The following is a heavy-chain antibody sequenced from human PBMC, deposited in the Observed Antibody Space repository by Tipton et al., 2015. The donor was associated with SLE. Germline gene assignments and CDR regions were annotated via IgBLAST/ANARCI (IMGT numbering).Heavy chain of an antibody. CDR1: GGSISSHY. D-gene: IGHD6-19*01. CDR2: IYYSGST. J-gene: IGHJ3*02. CDR3: ARENGWIDAFDI. Sequence: TLSLTCTVSGGSISSHYWSWIRQPPGKGLEWIGYIYYSGSTNYNPSLKSRVTISVDTSKNQFSLKLSSVTAADTAVYYCARENGWIDAFDIWGQGTTVTASS. V-gene: IGHV4-59*11.